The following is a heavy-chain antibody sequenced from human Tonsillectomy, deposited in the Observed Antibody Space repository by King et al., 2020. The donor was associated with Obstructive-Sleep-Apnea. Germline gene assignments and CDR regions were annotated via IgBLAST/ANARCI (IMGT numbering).Heavy chain of an antibody. CDR1: GGTFSSYA. CDR3: SRDRVGRLKLELLYAFDY. D-gene: IGHD1-26*01. V-gene: IGHV1-69*01. Sequence: QLVQSGAEVKKPGSSVKVSCKASGGTFSSYAISWVRQAPGQGLEWMGGIIPIFGTANYAQKFQGRVTITADESTSTAYMELSSLRAEDTAVYYCSRDRVGRLKLELLYAFDYWGQGTMVTVSS. J-gene: IGHJ3*01. CDR2: IIPIFGTA.